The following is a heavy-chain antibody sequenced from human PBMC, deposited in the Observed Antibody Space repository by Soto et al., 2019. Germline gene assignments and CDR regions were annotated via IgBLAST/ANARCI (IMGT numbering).Heavy chain of an antibody. CDR2: IMPIFHTP. Sequence: QVQLELSGAEVKKPGSSVKVSCKASGGTFSNSAVSWVRQAPGQGLEWLGGIMPIFHTPDYAQKFQDRLTITADESTNTAYMELSGLRSDDTAVYYCARDKDRLQLGGNYYYILDVWGQGTTVTVSS. V-gene: IGHV1-69*12. CDR3: ARDKDRLQLGGNYYYILDV. D-gene: IGHD5-12*01. J-gene: IGHJ6*02. CDR1: GGTFSNSA.